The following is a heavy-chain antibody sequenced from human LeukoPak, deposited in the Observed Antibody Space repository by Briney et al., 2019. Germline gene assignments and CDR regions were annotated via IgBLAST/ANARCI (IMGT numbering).Heavy chain of an antibody. Sequence: PSETLSLTCAVYGGSFSGYYWSWIRQPPGKGLEWMGEINHSGSTNYNPSLKSRVTISVDTSKNQFSMKLSSVTAADTAVYYCARTGYYDSSGLPKYWGQGTLVTVSS. D-gene: IGHD3-22*01. J-gene: IGHJ4*02. V-gene: IGHV4-34*01. CDR3: ARTGYYDSSGLPKY. CDR2: INHSGST. CDR1: GGSFSGYY.